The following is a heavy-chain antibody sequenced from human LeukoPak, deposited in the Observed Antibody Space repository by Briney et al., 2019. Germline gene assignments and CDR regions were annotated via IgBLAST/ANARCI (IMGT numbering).Heavy chain of an antibody. CDR2: FSSGSGTM. V-gene: IGHV3-48*01. D-gene: IGHD6-13*01. CDR1: GFTFSTYR. J-gene: IGHJ4*02. CDR3: ATVGSSWFYDY. Sequence: GGSLRLSCAASGFTFSTYRMNWVRQAPGKGLEWVSYFSSGSGTMYYADSVRGRFTISRDIAKNSLYLQMNSLRAEDTAVYYCATVGSSWFYDYWGQGTLVTVSS.